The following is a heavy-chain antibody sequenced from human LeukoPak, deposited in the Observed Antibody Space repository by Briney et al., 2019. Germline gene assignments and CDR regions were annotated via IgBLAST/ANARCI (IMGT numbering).Heavy chain of an antibody. V-gene: IGHV4-39*07. CDR2: IYYSGTT. D-gene: IGHD2/OR15-2a*01. CDR1: GGSISSSSYY. CDR3: ARTHYCNEGGPCGAFDV. J-gene: IGHJ3*01. Sequence: SETLSLTCTVSGGSISSSSYYWGWIRQPPGKGLEWIGSIYYSGTTYYNPSLRSRVSILLDTSKNQFSLEMTSMTAADTAVYYCARTHYCNEGGPCGAFDVWGQGTMVTVSS.